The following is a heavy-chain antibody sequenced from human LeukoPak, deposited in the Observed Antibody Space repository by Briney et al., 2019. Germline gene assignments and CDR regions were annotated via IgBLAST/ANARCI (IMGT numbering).Heavy chain of an antibody. V-gene: IGHV1-8*01. CDR1: GYTFTSYD. CDR2: MNPNSGNT. Sequence: GASVKVSCKASGYTFTSYDINWVRQATGQGLEWMGWMNPNSGNTGYAQKFQCRVTMTRNTSISTAYMELSSLRSEDTAVYYCARVPKYSSSWTAEYFQHWGQGTLVTVSS. D-gene: IGHD6-13*01. J-gene: IGHJ1*01. CDR3: ARVPKYSSSWTAEYFQH.